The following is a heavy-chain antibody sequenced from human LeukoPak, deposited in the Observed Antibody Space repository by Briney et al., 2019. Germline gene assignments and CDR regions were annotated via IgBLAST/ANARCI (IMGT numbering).Heavy chain of an antibody. CDR1: GFTFSSYA. J-gene: IGHJ4*02. D-gene: IGHD2-2*03. CDR2: ISGGGGST. Sequence: GGSLRLSCAASGFTFSSYAMSWVRQAPGKGLEWVSAISGGGGSTYSANSVKGRFTISRDNPKNTLYLQMNGLRAEDTAVYYCATDLRLDYFDYWGQGTLVTVSS. V-gene: IGHV3-23*01. CDR3: ATDLRLDYFDY.